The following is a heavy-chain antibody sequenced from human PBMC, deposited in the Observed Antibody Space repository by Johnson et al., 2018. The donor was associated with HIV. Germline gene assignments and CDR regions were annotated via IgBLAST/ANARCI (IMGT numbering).Heavy chain of an antibody. CDR3: ARPSVMTTLTTTPWAYDI. V-gene: IGHV3-30*04. Sequence: QVQLVESGGGVVQPGRSLRLSCAASGFTFSNYAMHWVRQAPGKGLEWVAVISYDGSNKYYADSVKGRFTISSDNSNNTLYLQMNSLRVDDTAVYHCARPSVMTTLTTTPWAYDIWGQGTMVTGSS. D-gene: IGHD4-17*01. J-gene: IGHJ3*02. CDR2: ISYDGSNK. CDR1: GFTFSNYA.